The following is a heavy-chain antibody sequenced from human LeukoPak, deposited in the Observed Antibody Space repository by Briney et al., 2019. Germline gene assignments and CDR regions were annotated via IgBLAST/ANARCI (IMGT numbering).Heavy chain of an antibody. V-gene: IGHV4-59*08. CDR3: ARSEPASYGAGGCYWRSYYYYGMDV. CDR1: GGSISSYY. CDR2: IYYSGST. J-gene: IGHJ6*02. Sequence: PSETLSLTCTVSGGSISSYYWSWIRQPPGKGLEWIGYIYYSGSTNYNPSLKSRVTISVDTSKNQFSLKLSSVTAADTAVYYCARSEPASYGAGGCYWRSYYYYGMDVWGQGTTVTVSS. D-gene: IGHD4/OR15-4a*01.